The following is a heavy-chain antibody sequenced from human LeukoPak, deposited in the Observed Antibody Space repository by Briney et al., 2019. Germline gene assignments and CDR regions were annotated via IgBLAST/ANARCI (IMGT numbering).Heavy chain of an antibody. CDR3: ARGFASGDYGAD. Sequence: PGGSLRLSCAASGFTYSLFWMGWVRQAPGKGLEWVANIKQDGSEKYYVDSVKGRFTISRDNAERSLYLQMNSLRAEDTAVYYCARGFASGDYGADWGQGTLVTVSS. CDR1: GFTYSLFW. CDR2: IKQDGSEK. V-gene: IGHV3-7*01. J-gene: IGHJ4*02. D-gene: IGHD4-17*01.